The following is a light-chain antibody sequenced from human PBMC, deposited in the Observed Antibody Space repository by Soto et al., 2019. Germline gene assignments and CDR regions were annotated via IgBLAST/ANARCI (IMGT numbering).Light chain of an antibody. CDR3: GAYHGSGGNCVPDV. CDR2: VGTGGIVG. V-gene: IGLV9-49*01. J-gene: IGLJ1*01. CDR1: SGYSNYK. Sequence: QLVLTQPPSASASLGASVTLTCTLSSGYSNYKVDWYQQRPGKGPRFLMRVGTGGIVGSKGDGIPDRFSVLGSGLNRYLTIKNIQEEDESEYHCGAYHGSGGNCVPDVFGTGTKLTVL.